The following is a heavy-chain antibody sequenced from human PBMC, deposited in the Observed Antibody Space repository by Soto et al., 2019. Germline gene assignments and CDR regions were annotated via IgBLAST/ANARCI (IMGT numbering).Heavy chain of an antibody. Sequence: SPTLSLTCAISGDSVSSDSAAWNWIRQSPSRGLEWLGRTYYRSKWYVDYAVSVNGRMTINVDTSKNDFSLQLNSVTPEDTAVYYCVRSRVSVAVAGMATYYYYYGMDVWGRGTAVTVSS. CDR1: GDSVSSDSAA. J-gene: IGHJ6*02. V-gene: IGHV6-1*01. D-gene: IGHD6-19*01. CDR3: VRSRVSVAVAGMATYYYYYGMDV. CDR2: TYYRSKWYV.